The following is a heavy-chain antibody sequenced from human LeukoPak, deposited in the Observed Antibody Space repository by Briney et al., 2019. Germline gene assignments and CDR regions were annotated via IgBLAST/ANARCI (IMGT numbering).Heavy chain of an antibody. Sequence: PGGSLRLSCAASGFTFSTYGMYWVRQAPGKGLEWVAFIRSDGGNKYYADSVKGRFTISRDNSKNTLYLQMNSLRAEDTAVYYCAKDRYYYYDSSDYWGVFDYWGQGTLVTVSS. J-gene: IGHJ4*02. D-gene: IGHD3-22*01. CDR1: GFTFSTYG. V-gene: IGHV3-30*02. CDR2: IRSDGGNK. CDR3: AKDRYYYYDSSDYWGVFDY.